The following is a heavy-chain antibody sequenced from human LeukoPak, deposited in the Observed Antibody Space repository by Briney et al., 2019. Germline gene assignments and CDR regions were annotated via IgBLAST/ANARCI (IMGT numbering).Heavy chain of an antibody. J-gene: IGHJ6*02. CDR2: ISGSGSTV. CDR3: ARDYGDYVNYYYGMDV. V-gene: IGHV3-48*03. D-gene: IGHD4-17*01. CDR1: GFTFSSYE. Sequence: GGSLRLSCAASGFTFSSYEMNWVRQAPGQGLEWLAYISGSGSTVYYADSVKGRFTISRDNSKNTLYLQMNSLRAEDTAVYYCARDYGDYVNYYYGMDVWGQGTTVTVSS.